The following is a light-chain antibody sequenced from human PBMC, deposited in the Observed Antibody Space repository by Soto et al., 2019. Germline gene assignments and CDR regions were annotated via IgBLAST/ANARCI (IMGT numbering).Light chain of an antibody. CDR3: HQRQSWPRT. CDR2: DAS. Sequence: EIVLTQSPGTLSLSPGERATLSCGASQSVSSFFAWYQQKPGQSPRLLIYDASNRASGIPARFSASGSGTDFTLTISDVQPEDFALYYCHQRQSWPRTFGQGTKVDIK. V-gene: IGKV3-11*01. J-gene: IGKJ1*01. CDR1: QSVSSF.